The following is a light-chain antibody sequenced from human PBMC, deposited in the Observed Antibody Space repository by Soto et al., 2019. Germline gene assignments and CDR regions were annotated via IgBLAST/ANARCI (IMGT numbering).Light chain of an antibody. J-gene: IGKJ2*01. Sequence: DIQMTQSPSSLSASVGDRVTITCRASQIISSYLNWYQQKPGKAPKLLIYAASSLQSGVPSRFSGRGSGTDFTLNISSLQPEDFATYYCQQSYSTPPTFGQGTKLEIK. CDR2: AAS. CDR1: QIISSY. CDR3: QQSYSTPPT. V-gene: IGKV1-39*01.